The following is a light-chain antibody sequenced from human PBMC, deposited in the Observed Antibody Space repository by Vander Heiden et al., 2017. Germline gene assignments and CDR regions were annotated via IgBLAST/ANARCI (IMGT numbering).Light chain of an antibody. CDR1: IIGSKS. J-gene: IGLJ2*01. CDR2: DDS. CDR3: QVWDSSSDHVV. Sequence: SDVLTQPPALSVAPGQTARITCGGNIIGSKSVPWYQQKPGQAPVLVVYDDSDRPSGIPERFSGSNSGNTATLTISRVEAGDEADYYCQVWDSSSDHVVFGGGTKLTVL. V-gene: IGLV3-21*02.